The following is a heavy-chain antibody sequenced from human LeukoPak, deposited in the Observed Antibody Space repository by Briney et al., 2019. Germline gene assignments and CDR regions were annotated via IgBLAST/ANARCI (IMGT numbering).Heavy chain of an antibody. D-gene: IGHD3-10*01. CDR1: GYTLTELS. CDR2: FDPEDGET. V-gene: IGHV1-24*01. Sequence: ASVKVSCKVSGYTLTELSMHWVRQAPGKGLEWMGGFDPEDGETIYAQKFQGRVTMTEDTSTDTAYMELSSLRSEDTAVYYCATVYYYGSGSYPPVPYYYYYMDVWGKGTTVTVSS. J-gene: IGHJ6*03. CDR3: ATVYYYGSGSYPPVPYYYYYMDV.